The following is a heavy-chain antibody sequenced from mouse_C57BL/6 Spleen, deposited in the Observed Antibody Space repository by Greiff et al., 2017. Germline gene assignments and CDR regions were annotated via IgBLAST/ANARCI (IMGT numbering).Heavy chain of an antibody. CDR1: GYTFTSYW. CDR2: IDPSDSYT. D-gene: IGHD1-1*01. CDR3: AVVATDDAMDY. V-gene: IGHV1-69*01. Sequence: QVQLQQPGAELVMPGASVKLSCKASGYTFTSYWMHWVKQRPGQGLEWIGEIDPSDSYTNYNQKFKGKSTLTVDKSSSTAYMQLSSLTSADSAVYYCAVVATDDAMDYWGQGTSVTVSS. J-gene: IGHJ4*01.